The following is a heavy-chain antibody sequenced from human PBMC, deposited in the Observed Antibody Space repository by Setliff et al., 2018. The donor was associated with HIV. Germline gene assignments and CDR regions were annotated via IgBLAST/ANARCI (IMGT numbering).Heavy chain of an antibody. D-gene: IGHD6-19*01. Sequence: ASVKVSCKASGYTFTTYGISWVRQAPGHGLEWMGWISPNFGHTKYAQKFLDRVTMTIDTATSRAYRELRSLRYDDTAVYFCARLGSGWSDSYYYAMDIWGQGTTVTVSS. V-gene: IGHV1-18*04. J-gene: IGHJ6*02. CDR2: ISPNFGHT. CDR1: GYTFTTYG. CDR3: ARLGSGWSDSYYYAMDI.